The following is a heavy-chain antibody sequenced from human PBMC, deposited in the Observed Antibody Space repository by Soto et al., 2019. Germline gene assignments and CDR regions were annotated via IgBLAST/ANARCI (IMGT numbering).Heavy chain of an antibody. V-gene: IGHV3-53*02. D-gene: IGHD3-16*01. Sequence: EVQMVETGGGLSQPGGSLRLSCAVSGFIVSSQYMTWVRQAPGKGLEWVSVIYTGGSTHYADSARGRFTISRDSSKNTLYLQLNSLRAEDAAVYYCTTYTGYGMDVWGQGTKVTVSS. CDR1: GFIVSSQY. CDR3: TTYTGYGMDV. J-gene: IGHJ6*02. CDR2: IYTGGST.